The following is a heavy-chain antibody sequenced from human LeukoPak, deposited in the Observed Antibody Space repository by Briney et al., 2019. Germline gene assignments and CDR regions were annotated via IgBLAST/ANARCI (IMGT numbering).Heavy chain of an antibody. CDR2: ISNSGTT. CDR1: GFTVSSHH. V-gene: IGHV3-66*01. J-gene: IGHJ4*02. D-gene: IGHD4-23*01. CDR3: AGYGGNSF. Sequence: GGSLRLSCAASGFTVSSHHVTWVRQTPGKGLEWVSVISNSGTTFYPDSVKGRFTISRDNSKNTVNLEMNSLRAEDTAVYYCAGYGGNSFWGPGTLVTVSS.